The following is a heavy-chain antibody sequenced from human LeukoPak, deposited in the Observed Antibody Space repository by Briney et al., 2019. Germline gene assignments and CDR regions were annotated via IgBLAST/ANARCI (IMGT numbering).Heavy chain of an antibody. J-gene: IGHJ4*02. Sequence: PGGSLRLSCAASGFTFSSYSMNWVRQAPGKGLEWVSAVTGSGADSYYADSVKGRFTVSRDNSKNTVYLQMNSLRVEDTALYYCAKSDYGYYFDYWGQGTPVTVSS. V-gene: IGHV3-23*01. D-gene: IGHD4-17*01. CDR2: VTGSGADS. CDR1: GFTFSSYS. CDR3: AKSDYGYYFDY.